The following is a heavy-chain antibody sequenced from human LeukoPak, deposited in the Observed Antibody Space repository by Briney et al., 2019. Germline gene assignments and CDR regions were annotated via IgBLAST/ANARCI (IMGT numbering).Heavy chain of an antibody. CDR1: GYTFTGYY. CDR3: AREPVDTAMVMSD. D-gene: IGHD5-18*01. V-gene: IGHV1-2*02. J-gene: IGHJ4*02. CDR2: INPNSGGT. Sequence: ASVQVSCQASGYTFTGYYMHWVRQAPGQGLEWMGWINPNSGGTNYAQKFQGRVTMTRDTSISTAYMELSRLRSDDTAVYYCAREPVDTAMVMSDWGQGTLVTVSS.